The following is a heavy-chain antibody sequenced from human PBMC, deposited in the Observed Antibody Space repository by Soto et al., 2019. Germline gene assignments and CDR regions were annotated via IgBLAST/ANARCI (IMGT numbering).Heavy chain of an antibody. Sequence: ASVKVSCKASGYTFTSYYMHWVRQAPGQGLEWMGIINPSGGSTSYAQKFQGRVTMTRDTSTSTVYMELSSLRSEDTAVYYCACSGYSYGPFDYWGQGTLVTVSS. CDR3: ACSGYSYGPFDY. D-gene: IGHD5-18*01. V-gene: IGHV1-46*01. CDR1: GYTFTSYY. J-gene: IGHJ4*02. CDR2: INPSGGST.